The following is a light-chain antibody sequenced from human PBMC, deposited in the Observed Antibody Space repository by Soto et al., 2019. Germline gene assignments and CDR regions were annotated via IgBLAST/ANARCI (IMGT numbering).Light chain of an antibody. J-gene: IGLJ2*01. V-gene: IGLV2-14*01. CDR2: DVS. CDR1: SSDVGGYNY. CDR3: SSYTISSTVV. Sequence: QSALTQPASVSGSPGQSSTISCTGTSSDVGGYNYVSWYQQHPGKAPKLMIYDVSNRPSGVPNRFSGSKSGNTASLTISGRQAEDEADYYCSSYTISSTVVFGGGTQLTVL.